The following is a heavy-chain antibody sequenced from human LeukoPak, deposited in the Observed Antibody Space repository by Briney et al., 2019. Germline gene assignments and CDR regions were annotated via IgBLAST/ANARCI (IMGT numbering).Heavy chain of an antibody. Sequence: ASVKVSCKASGYTFTSYGISWVRQAPGQGLEWMGIINPRGGSTSYTQKFQGRVTMTRDTSTSTVYMELSSLRSEDTAVYYCARRLRGQLDYYYYYMDVWGKGTTVTVSS. V-gene: IGHV1-46*01. CDR3: ARRLRGQLDYYYYYMDV. J-gene: IGHJ6*03. D-gene: IGHD6-6*01. CDR1: GYTFTSYG. CDR2: INPRGGST.